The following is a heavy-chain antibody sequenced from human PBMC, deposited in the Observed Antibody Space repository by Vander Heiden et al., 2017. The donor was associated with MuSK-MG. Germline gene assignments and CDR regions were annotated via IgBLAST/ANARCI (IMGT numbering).Heavy chain of an antibody. V-gene: IGHV4-31*03. CDR2: IYYSGST. CDR3: ARDHDPDYGPPAYGMDV. J-gene: IGHJ6*02. D-gene: IGHD3-10*01. Sequence: QVQLQESGPGLVKPSQTLSLTCTVSGGSISSGGYYWSWIRQHPGKGLEWIGYIYYSGSTYYNPSLKRRVTISVDTSKNQFSLKLSSVTAADTAVYYCARDHDPDYGPPAYGMDVWGQGTTVTVSS. CDR1: GGSISSGGYY.